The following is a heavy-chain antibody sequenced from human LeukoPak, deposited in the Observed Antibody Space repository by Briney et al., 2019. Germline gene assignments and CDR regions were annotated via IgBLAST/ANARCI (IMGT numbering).Heavy chain of an antibody. Sequence: GGSLRLSCAASGSTFSNAWMSWVRQAPGKGLEWVGRIKSKTDGGTTDYAAPVKGRFTISRDDSKNTLYLQMNSLKTEDTAVYYCTTGGVLRYFDWLFYTPLFDYWGQGTLVTVSS. CDR1: GSTFSNAW. J-gene: IGHJ4*02. D-gene: IGHD3-9*01. V-gene: IGHV3-15*01. CDR2: IKSKTDGGTT. CDR3: TTGGVLRYFDWLFYTPLFDY.